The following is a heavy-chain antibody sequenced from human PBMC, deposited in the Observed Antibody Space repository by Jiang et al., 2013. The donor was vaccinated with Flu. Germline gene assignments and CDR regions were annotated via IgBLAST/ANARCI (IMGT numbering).Heavy chain of an antibody. J-gene: IGHJ4*02. CDR1: GFTFSNYA. V-gene: IGHV3-23*04. Sequence: VQLVESGGGLVQPGGSLRLSCAASGFTFSNYAMNWVRQAPGKGLEWVSIIGASGGGPYYADSVKGRFTISRDNSKNTLYLQMNSLRVEDTAIYYCAKGEGDTFSLSFDYWGQGTLATVSS. CDR2: IGASGGGP. D-gene: IGHD2-21*02. CDR3: AKGEGDTFSLSFDY.